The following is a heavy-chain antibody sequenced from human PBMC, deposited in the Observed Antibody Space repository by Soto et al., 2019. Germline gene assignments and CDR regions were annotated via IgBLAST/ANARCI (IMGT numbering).Heavy chain of an antibody. CDR3: AHAGDYDLLSFDH. Sequence: TLSLTCTVSGVPISTDDYYWTWIRQPPGKGLEWLALIYWDDDKRYSPSLKNRLAISKDTSRNRVVLTITNMNPEDTGTYFCAHAGDYDLLSFDHWGPGTLVTVSS. CDR1: GVPISTDDY. D-gene: IGHD4-17*01. J-gene: IGHJ4*02. CDR2: IYWDDDK. V-gene: IGHV2-5*08.